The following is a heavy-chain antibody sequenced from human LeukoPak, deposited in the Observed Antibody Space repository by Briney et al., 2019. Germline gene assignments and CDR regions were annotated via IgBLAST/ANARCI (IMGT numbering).Heavy chain of an antibody. CDR2: IYPSDSDT. Sequence: SGESLKISSKGSGXSFTSSWIGWVRQMPGKGLEWMGIIYPSDSDTRYSPSFQGQVTISADKSITTAYLQWSSLKASDTAMYYCARMGGGNSFAYWGQGALVTVSS. CDR1: GXSFTSSW. J-gene: IGHJ4*02. CDR3: ARMGGGNSFAY. D-gene: IGHD4-23*01. V-gene: IGHV5-51*01.